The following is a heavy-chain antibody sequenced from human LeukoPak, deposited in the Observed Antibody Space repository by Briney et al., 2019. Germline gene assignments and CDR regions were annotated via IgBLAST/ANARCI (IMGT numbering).Heavy chain of an antibody. V-gene: IGHV3-21*01. CDR3: AREAPRGTSSNPYYFDS. D-gene: IGHD6-6*01. CDR2: ITTGGDDL. CDR1: GFTFSSYS. J-gene: IGHJ4*02. Sequence: PGGSLRRSCAASGFTFSSYSLTWVRQAPGKGLEWVSSITTGGDDLYYSDSVKGRFTISRDNAKNSLFLQMNNLRAEDTAVYYCAREAPRGTSSNPYYFDSWGQGTLVTVSS.